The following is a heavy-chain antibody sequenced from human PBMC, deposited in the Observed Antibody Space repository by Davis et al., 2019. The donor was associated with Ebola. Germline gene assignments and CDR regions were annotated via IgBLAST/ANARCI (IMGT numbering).Heavy chain of an antibody. J-gene: IGHJ4*02. V-gene: IGHV4-34*01. D-gene: IGHD6-19*01. CDR3: ARRGTIRIAVAGTEVFDY. CDR1: GGSFSGYY. Sequence: PSETLSLTCAVYGGSFSGYYWSWIRQPPGKGLEWIGEINHSGSTNYNPSLKSRVTISVDTSKNQFSLKLSSVTAADTAVYYCARRGTIRIAVAGTEVFDYWGQGTLVTVSS. CDR2: INHSGST.